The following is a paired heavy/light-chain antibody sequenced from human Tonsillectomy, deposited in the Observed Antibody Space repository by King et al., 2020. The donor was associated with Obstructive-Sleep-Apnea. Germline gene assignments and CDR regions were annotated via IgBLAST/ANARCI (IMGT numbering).Light chain of an antibody. J-gene: IGKJ1*01. CDR2: GAS. CDR1: QRLSSTF. CDR3: QQYGSSSWT. Sequence: EILLTQSPGTLSLSPGERATLSCRASQRLSSTFLAWYQQKPGQAPRLLIYGASSRATDIPDRFSGSGSGTDFTLTISRLEPEDFAVYYCQQYGSSSWTFGQGTKVEIK. V-gene: IGKV3-20*01.
Heavy chain of an antibody. Sequence: QVQLQESGPGLVKTSETLSLTCTVSGGSIGSYYWSWIRQPAGRRLEWIGRMYSSGSTDYNRFLKSRVTMSVDTSKNQFSLKMRSVTAADTAVYYCARDWGFSTSFAFDVWGQGTVVSVSS. CDR1: GGSIGSYY. CDR3: ARDWGFSTSFAFDV. CDR2: MYSSGST. D-gene: IGHD3-16*01. J-gene: IGHJ3*01. V-gene: IGHV4-4*07.